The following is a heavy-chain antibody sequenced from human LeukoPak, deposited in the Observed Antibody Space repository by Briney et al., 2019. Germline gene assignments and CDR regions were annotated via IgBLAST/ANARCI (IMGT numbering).Heavy chain of an antibody. CDR1: GGSFSGYY. V-gene: IGHV4-34*01. CDR2: INHSGST. CDR3: ARRPSHGGAALTGNWFGP. J-gene: IGHJ5*02. D-gene: IGHD1-26*01. Sequence: SETLSLTCAVYGGSFSGYYWSWIRQPPGKGLEWIGEINHSGSTNYNPSLKSRVTISVDTSKNQFSLKLSSVTAADTAVYYCARRPSHGGAALTGNWFGPWGQGTLVTVSS.